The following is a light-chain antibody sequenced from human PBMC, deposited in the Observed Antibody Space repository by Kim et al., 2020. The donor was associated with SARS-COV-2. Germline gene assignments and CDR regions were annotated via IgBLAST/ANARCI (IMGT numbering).Light chain of an antibody. V-gene: IGKV3-20*01. CDR3: QQYGNSPYT. Sequence: WSPRESAPRSCRARQCYNSNYLARFQKKPGQAPRLLIYGASTRAPGTPDTFSGSGSVTDFTLTISRLESEDFAVYYCQQYGNSPYTFGQGTKLEI. CDR2: GAS. J-gene: IGKJ2*01. CDR1: QCYNSNY.